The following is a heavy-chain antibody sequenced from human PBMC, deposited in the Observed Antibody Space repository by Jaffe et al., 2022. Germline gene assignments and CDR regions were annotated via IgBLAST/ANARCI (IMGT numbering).Heavy chain of an antibody. D-gene: IGHD3-3*01. CDR1: GGSFSGYY. Sequence: QVQLQQWGAGLLKPSETLSLTCAVYGGSFSGYYWSWIRQPPGKGLEWIGEINHSGSTNYNPSLKSRVTISVDTSKNQFSLKLSSVTAADTAVYYCARQTMLSYYDFWSGSGPGGHFDYWGQGTLVTVSS. CDR3: ARQTMLSYYDFWSGSGPGGHFDY. CDR2: INHSGST. V-gene: IGHV4-34*01. J-gene: IGHJ4*02.